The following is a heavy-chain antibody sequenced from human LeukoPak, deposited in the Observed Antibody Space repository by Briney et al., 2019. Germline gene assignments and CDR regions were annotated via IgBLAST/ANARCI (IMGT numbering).Heavy chain of an antibody. CDR3: ARDGVSTGN. CDR2: IYYSGST. Sequence: SETLSLTCTVSGGSISSYYWSWIRQPPGKGLEWIGYIYYSGSTYYNPSLKSRVTISVDTSKNQFSLKLSSVTAADTAVYYCARDGVSTGNWGQGTLVTVSS. D-gene: IGHD4-17*01. V-gene: IGHV4-30-4*08. CDR1: GGSISSYY. J-gene: IGHJ4*02.